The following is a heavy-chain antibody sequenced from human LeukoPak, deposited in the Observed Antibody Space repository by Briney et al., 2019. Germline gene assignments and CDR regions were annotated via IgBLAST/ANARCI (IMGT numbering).Heavy chain of an antibody. J-gene: IGHJ6*03. D-gene: IGHD3-16*01. CDR2: ISGSGYYT. V-gene: IGHV3-23*01. Sequence: PGGSQRLSCEASGSGFTFGNLGMSWVRQAPGKGLEWLSGISGSGYYTYYADSVKGRFTISRDNSKNTLYIEMNSLRAEDTAVYYCAKDGSWGDYYFYFYMDVWGKGTTVTVSS. CDR1: GSGFTFGNLG. CDR3: AKDGSWGDYYFYFYMDV.